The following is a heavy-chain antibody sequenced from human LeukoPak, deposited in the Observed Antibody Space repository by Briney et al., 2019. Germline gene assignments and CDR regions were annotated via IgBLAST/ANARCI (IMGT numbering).Heavy chain of an antibody. CDR1: GGSISSYY. CDR2: IYYSGST. J-gene: IGHJ3*02. D-gene: IGHD6-25*01. V-gene: IGHV4-59*01. CDR3: ARVQGSSGWRAFDI. Sequence: SETLSLTCTVSGGSISSYYWSWIRQPPGKGLEWIGYIYYSGSTNYNPSLKSRVTISVDTSKNQFSLKLSSVTAADTAVYYCARVQGSSGWRAFDIWGQGTMVTVSS.